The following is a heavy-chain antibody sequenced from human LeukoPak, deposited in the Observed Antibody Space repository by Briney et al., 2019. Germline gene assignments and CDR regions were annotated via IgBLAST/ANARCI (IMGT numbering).Heavy chain of an antibody. V-gene: IGHV3-33*01. D-gene: IGHD3-22*01. CDR1: GFTFRTFG. CDR2: IWYDGINK. CDR3: ARDYYDSSGQLHAGAHAFDI. Sequence: GRSLRLSCAASGFTFRTFGIHWVRQAPGKGLEWVAIIWYDGINKYCADSVKGRFTISRDNSKNTLYLQMNSLRAEDTAVYYCARDYYDSSGQLHAGAHAFDIWGQGTMVTVSS. J-gene: IGHJ3*02.